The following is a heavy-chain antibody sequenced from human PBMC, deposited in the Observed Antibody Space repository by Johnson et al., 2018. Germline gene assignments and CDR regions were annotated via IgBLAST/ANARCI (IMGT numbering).Heavy chain of an antibody. J-gene: IGHJ1*01. CDR2: ISWNSGSI. CDR3: ARPKNYGDCSEYFQH. CDR1: GFTFDDYA. V-gene: IGHV3-9*01. D-gene: IGHD4-17*01. Sequence: VQLQESGGGLVQPGGSLRLSCAASGFTFDDYAMHWVRQAPGKGLEWVSGISWNSGSIGYADSVKGRFTISRDNAKNSLYLQMNSLRAGDTAVYYCARPKNYGDCSEYFQHWGQGTLVTVSS.